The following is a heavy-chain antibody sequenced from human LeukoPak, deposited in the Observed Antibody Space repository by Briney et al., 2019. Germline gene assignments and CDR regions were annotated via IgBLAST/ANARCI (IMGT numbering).Heavy chain of an antibody. J-gene: IGHJ4*02. V-gene: IGHV1-69*13. D-gene: IGHD2-2*01. CDR3: ARDHFLYCSSTRCYFDD. Sequence: SVKVSCKASGGTFSSYAISWVRQAPGQGLEWMGGIIPIFGTANYAQKFQGRVTITADESTSTAYMELSSLRSEDTAVYYCARDHFLYCSSTRCYFDDWGQGTLVTVSS. CDR1: GGTFSSYA. CDR2: IIPIFGTA.